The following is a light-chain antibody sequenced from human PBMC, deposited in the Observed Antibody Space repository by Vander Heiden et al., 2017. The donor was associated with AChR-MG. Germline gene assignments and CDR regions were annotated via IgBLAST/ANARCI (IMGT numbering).Light chain of an antibody. CDR2: GNN. CDR1: NSNIGAGYD. CDR3: QSYDSSLSVL. V-gene: IGLV1-40*01. Sequence: QSGLTQPPSVSGAPGQRVTISCTGGNSNIGAGYDVHWYQQLPGTAPKLLIYGNNNRPSGVHDRFSGSKSDTSASLAITGLQAEDEADYYCQSYDSSLSVLFGTGTKVTVL. J-gene: IGLJ1*01.